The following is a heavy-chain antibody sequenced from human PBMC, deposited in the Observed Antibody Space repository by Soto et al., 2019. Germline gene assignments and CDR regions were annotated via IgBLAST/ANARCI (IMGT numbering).Heavy chain of an antibody. J-gene: IGHJ6*03. D-gene: IGHD6-6*01. V-gene: IGHV3-11*01. CDR2: ISGSDSTI. CDR3: ARASGYYYCMDV. CDR1: GFTFSDHY. Sequence: QVQLLESGGGLVKPGGSLRLSCAASGFTFSDHYMNWIRQAPGKGLEWLSYISGSDSTIYYAASVKGRFTISRDNAKNSLYVQMNSLRAEDTAVYYCARASGYYYCMDVWGKGTPVTVSS.